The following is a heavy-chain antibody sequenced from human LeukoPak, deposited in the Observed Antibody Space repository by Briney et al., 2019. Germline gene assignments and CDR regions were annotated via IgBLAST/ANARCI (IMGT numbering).Heavy chain of an antibody. Sequence: ASVKVSCKASGYTFIGNYIHWVRQAPGQGLEWMGWINPKSGATSSARKFQGRVTMTGDTSIGTAYMELSRLRSDDTAVYYYARGNVECIGDICYKRGNWFDPWGQGTLVTVSS. J-gene: IGHJ5*02. CDR1: GYTFIGNY. V-gene: IGHV1-2*02. D-gene: IGHD2-8*02. CDR2: INPKSGAT. CDR3: ARGNVECIGDICYKRGNWFDP.